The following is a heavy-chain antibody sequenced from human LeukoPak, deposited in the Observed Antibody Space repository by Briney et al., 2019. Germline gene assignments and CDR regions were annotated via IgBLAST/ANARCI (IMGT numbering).Heavy chain of an antibody. CDR1: GFIFSSYS. J-gene: IGHJ5*02. Sequence: GGSLRLSCAASGFIFSSYSMNWVRQAPGKGLEWVSSISTSSSYIYYADSVKGRFTISRDNANNSLYLQMNSLSAEGTAVYYCARLFTSGWYNWFDPWGQGTQVTVSS. CDR3: ARLFTSGWYNWFDP. CDR2: ISTSSSYI. D-gene: IGHD2-2*01. V-gene: IGHV3-21*01.